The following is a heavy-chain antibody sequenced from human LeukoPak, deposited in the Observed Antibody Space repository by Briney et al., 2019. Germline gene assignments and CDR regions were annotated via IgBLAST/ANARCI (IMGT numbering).Heavy chain of an antibody. D-gene: IGHD2-8*01. Sequence: ASVKVSCKASGGTFTSYDINWVRQATGQGLEWMGWMNPNNGNTGSAQKFQGRVTITRNTSISTAYMELSRLRSDDTAVYYCARGEIVLMVYAIYPFDYWGQGTLVTVSS. CDR2: MNPNNGNT. V-gene: IGHV1-8*03. J-gene: IGHJ4*02. CDR3: ARGEIVLMVYAIYPFDY. CDR1: GGTFTSYD.